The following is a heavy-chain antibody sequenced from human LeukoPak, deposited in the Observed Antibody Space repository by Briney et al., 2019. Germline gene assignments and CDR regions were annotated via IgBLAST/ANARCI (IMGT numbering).Heavy chain of an antibody. V-gene: IGHV3-21*01. CDR1: GFTFSSYS. J-gene: IGHJ4*02. CDR3: AQSPGIQLWTRLHAPRN. Sequence: GGSLRLSCAASGFTFSSYSMNWVRQAPGKGLEWVSSISSSSSYIYYADSVKGRFTISRDNAKNSLYLQMNSLRAEDTAVYYCAQSPGIQLWTRLHAPRNWGQGTLVTVSS. D-gene: IGHD5-18*01. CDR2: ISSSSSYI.